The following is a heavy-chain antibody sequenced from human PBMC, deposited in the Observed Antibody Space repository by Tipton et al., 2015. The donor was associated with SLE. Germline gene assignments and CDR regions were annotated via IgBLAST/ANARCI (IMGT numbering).Heavy chain of an antibody. CDR1: GFTFSSYS. J-gene: IGHJ4*02. D-gene: IGHD2-15*01. V-gene: IGHV3-21*01. CDR3: ARVLGCSGGSCYFDY. Sequence: SLRLSCAASGFTFSSYSMNWVRQAPGKGLEWVSSISSSSSYIYYADSVKGRFTISRDNAKNSLYLQMNSLRAEDTAVYYCARVLGCSGGSCYFDYWGQGTLVTVSS. CDR2: ISSSSSYI.